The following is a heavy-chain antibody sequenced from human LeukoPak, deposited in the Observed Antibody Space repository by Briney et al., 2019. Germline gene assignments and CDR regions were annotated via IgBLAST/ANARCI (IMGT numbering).Heavy chain of an antibody. CDR3: ARDTFFGSSGYSAFDI. J-gene: IGHJ3*02. Sequence: QPGRSLRLSCTTSGFTFGDYAMSWVRQAPGKGLEWVANIKQDGSEKYYVDSVKGRFTISRDNAKNSLYLQMNSLRAEDTAVYYCARDTFFGSSGYSAFDIWGQGTMVTVSS. V-gene: IGHV3-7*01. CDR1: GFTFGDYA. CDR2: IKQDGSEK. D-gene: IGHD3-22*01.